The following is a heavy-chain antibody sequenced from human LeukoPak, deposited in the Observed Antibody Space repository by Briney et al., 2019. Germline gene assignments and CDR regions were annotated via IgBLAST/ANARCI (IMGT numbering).Heavy chain of an antibody. J-gene: IGHJ6*02. Sequence: SETLSLTCTVSGGSITNYYWSWIRQPPGEGLEWIGYVYASGATNSNPSLKSRVTISVDTSKNQFSLKLSSVTAADTAVYYCARGFIYYYYGMDVWGQGTTVTVSS. V-gene: IGHV4-4*08. CDR3: ARGFIYYYYGMDV. CDR1: GGSITNYY. D-gene: IGHD3-10*01. CDR2: VYASGAT.